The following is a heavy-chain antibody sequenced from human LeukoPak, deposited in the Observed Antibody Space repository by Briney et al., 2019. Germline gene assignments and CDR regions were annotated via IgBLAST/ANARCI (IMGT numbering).Heavy chain of an antibody. Sequence: SQTLSLTCTVSGGSMNSGTYYWSWIRQPAGKGLEWIGHIFTSGSTNYNPSLKSRVTISVDTSENQFSLKLSSVTAADTAVYYCARGNIRYDFWSGFSRPSYYFDYWGQGTLVTVSS. V-gene: IGHV4-61*09. CDR2: IFTSGST. J-gene: IGHJ4*02. D-gene: IGHD3-3*01. CDR3: ARGNIRYDFWSGFSRPSYYFDY. CDR1: GGSMNSGTYY.